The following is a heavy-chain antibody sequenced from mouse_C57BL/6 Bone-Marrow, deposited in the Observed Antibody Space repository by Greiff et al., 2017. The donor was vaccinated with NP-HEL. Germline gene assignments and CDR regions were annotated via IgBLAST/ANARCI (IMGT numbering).Heavy chain of an antibody. CDR2: IYPGSGNT. D-gene: IGHD2-3*01. CDR3: AMGPGGFAY. CDR1: GYTFTDYY. Sequence: VQLQQSGAELVRPGASVKLSCKASGYTFTDYYINWVKQRPGQGLEWIARIYPGSGNTYYNEKFKGKATLTAEKSSSTAYMQLSSLTSEDSAVYFCAMGPGGFAYWGQGTLVTVSA. V-gene: IGHV1-76*01. J-gene: IGHJ3*01.